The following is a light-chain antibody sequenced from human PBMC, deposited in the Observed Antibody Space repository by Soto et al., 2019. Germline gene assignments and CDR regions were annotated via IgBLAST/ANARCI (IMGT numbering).Light chain of an antibody. J-gene: IGKJ1*01. CDR3: QHYNSYSEA. CDR2: KAS. CDR1: QTISSW. Sequence: DIQMTQSPSTLSGSVGDRVTITCRASQTISSWLAWYQQKPGKAPKLLIYKASTLKSGVPSRFSGSGSGTEFTLTISSLQPDDFANYYCQHYNSYSEAFGQGTK. V-gene: IGKV1-5*03.